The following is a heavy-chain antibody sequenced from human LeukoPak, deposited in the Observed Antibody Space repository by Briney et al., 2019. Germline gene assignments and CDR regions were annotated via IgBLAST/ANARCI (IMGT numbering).Heavy chain of an antibody. CDR1: GGSINNYY. J-gene: IGHJ4*02. V-gene: IGHV4-59*01. Sequence: SETLSLTCTVSGGSINNYYWSWIRQPPGKGLEWIGYIYHTGSTNYHPSLKSRVTLSVDTSKKQFSLKLNSVTAADTAVYYCARGLLVGNSGYYFDYWGRGTLVTVSA. D-gene: IGHD5-12*01. CDR2: IYHTGST. CDR3: ARGLLVGNSGYYFDY.